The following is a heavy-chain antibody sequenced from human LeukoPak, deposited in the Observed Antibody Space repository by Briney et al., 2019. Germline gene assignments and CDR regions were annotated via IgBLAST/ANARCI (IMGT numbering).Heavy chain of an antibody. CDR3: ARGTLYYDSSGYRKGPFDY. J-gene: IGHJ4*02. CDR2: IYYSGST. Sequence: SETLSLTCTVPGGSISSGDYYWSWIRQPPGKGLEWIGYIYYSGSTYYNPSLKSRVTISVDTSKNQFSLKLSSVTAADTAVYYCARGTLYYDSSGYRKGPFDYWGQGTLVTVSS. D-gene: IGHD3-22*01. V-gene: IGHV4-30-4*01. CDR1: GGSISSGDYY.